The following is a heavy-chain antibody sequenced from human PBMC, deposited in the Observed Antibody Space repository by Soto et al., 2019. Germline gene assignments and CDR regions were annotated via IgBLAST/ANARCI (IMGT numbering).Heavy chain of an antibody. D-gene: IGHD5-18*01. CDR1: EFTFSNYW. Sequence: GGSLRLSCAASEFTFSNYWMSWVRQAPGKGLEWVANIKQDGSEKYYVDSVKGRFTISRDNAKNSLYLQMSSLRAEDTAVYYCARDRYSYGYIRYYFDCWGQGTLVTVSS. CDR2: IKQDGSEK. V-gene: IGHV3-7*01. J-gene: IGHJ4*02. CDR3: ARDRYSYGYIRYYFDC.